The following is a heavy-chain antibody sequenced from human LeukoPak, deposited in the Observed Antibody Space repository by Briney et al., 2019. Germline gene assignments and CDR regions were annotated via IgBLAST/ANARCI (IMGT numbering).Heavy chain of an antibody. V-gene: IGHV4-39*07. J-gene: IGHJ6*03. D-gene: IGHD2-15*01. CDR3: ARCRSYYYYYMDV. Sequence: SETLSLTCTVSSGSISTSNYYWGWVRQPPGKALEWIGNIFYSGSTYYNPSLKSRVTISVDKSKNQFSLKLSSVTAADTAMYYCARCRSYYYYYMDVWGKGTTVTVSS. CDR1: SGSISTSNYY. CDR2: IFYSGST.